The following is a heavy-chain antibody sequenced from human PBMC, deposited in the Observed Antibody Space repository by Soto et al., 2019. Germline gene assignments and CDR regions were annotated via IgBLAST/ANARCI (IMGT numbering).Heavy chain of an antibody. Sequence: ASVKVSCKASGYTFTSYYMHWVRQAPGQGLEWMGIINPSGGSTSYAQKFQGRVTMTRDTSTSTVYMELSSLRSEDTAVYYCARDSNYDFWSGYYSTGFFDPWGQGTLVTVSS. CDR2: INPSGGST. D-gene: IGHD3-3*01. CDR3: ARDSNYDFWSGYYSTGFFDP. CDR1: GYTFTSYY. V-gene: IGHV1-46*01. J-gene: IGHJ5*02.